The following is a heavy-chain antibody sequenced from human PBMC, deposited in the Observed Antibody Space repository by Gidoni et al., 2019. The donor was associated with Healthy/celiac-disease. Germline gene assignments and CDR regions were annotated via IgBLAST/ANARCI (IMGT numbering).Heavy chain of an antibody. J-gene: IGHJ4*02. CDR3: TTDQQFPRFLEWLFSIGHDY. CDR1: GFTFSNAW. CDR2: IKSKTDGGTT. V-gene: IGHV3-15*01. D-gene: IGHD3-3*01. Sequence: EVQLVESGGGLVKPGGSLRLSCAASGFTFSNAWMSWVRQAPGKGLEWVGRIKSKTDGGTTDYAAPVKGRFTISRDDSKNTLYLQMNSLKTEDTAVYYCTTDQQFPRFLEWLFSIGHDYWGQGTLVTVSS.